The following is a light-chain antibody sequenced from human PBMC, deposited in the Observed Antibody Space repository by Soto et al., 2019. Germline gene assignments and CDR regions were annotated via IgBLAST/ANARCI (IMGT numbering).Light chain of an antibody. CDR3: QQYNNWPLFT. CDR2: GAS. J-gene: IGKJ3*01. CDR1: QSVSSN. V-gene: IGKV3-15*01. Sequence: EIVMTQSPATLSVSPGERATLSCRASQSVSSNLAWYQQKPGQAPRLLIYGASTRATGIPARFSGRGSGTESTLTISSLQSEDFAVDYCQQYNNWPLFTFGPGTKVDIK.